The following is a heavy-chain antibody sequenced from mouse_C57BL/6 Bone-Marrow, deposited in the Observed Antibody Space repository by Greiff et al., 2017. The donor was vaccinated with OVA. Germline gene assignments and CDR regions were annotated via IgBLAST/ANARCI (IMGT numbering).Heavy chain of an antibody. V-gene: IGHV1-69*01. J-gene: IGHJ2*01. CDR3: ARRDY. Sequence: QVQLQQSGAELVMPGASVKLSCKASGYTFTSYWMHWVKQRPGQGLEWIGEIDPSDSYTNYNQKFKGKSTLTVDTSSSTAYMQLSSLTSEDSAVYYCARRDYWGQGTTLTVSS. CDR2: IDPSDSYT. CDR1: GYTFTSYW.